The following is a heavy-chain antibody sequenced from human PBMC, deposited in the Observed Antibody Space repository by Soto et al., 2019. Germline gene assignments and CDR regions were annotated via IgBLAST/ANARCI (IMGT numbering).Heavy chain of an antibody. J-gene: IGHJ6*02. Sequence: QVQLVESGGGVVQPGRSLRLSCAASGFTFSDYAMHWVRQPPGKGLEWVAIISSDGKNTYYGDSVKGRFTISRDDSTSTLSLQMNGLRPEDTAVYFSARVHCTTELCSGLYFYYALDVWGQGTTVTVSS. CDR2: ISSDGKNT. D-gene: IGHD2-21*01. V-gene: IGHV3-30*01. CDR1: GFTFSDYA. CDR3: ARVHCTTELCSGLYFYYALDV.